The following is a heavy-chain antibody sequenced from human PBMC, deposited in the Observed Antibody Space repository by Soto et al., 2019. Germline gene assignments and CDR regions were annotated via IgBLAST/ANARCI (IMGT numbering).Heavy chain of an antibody. Sequence: QVQLVQSGAEVQKPGASVKVSCKASGYTFVMYAIHWVRQAPGQGLEWMAWINAGNGHTTYSQKFQGRVTITRDTSGRTVYMELRSLRFEDTATYYCARAGWFAEGYFDFWGQGTPVTVSS. J-gene: IGHJ4*02. D-gene: IGHD3-10*01. CDR2: INAGNGHT. CDR3: ARAGWFAEGYFDF. CDR1: GYTFVMYA. V-gene: IGHV1-3*01.